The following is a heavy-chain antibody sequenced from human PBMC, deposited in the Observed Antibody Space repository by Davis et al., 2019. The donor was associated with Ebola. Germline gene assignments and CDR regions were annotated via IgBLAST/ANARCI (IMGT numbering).Heavy chain of an antibody. Sequence: KVSCKASGYTFTSYWISWVRQMPGKGLEWMGVIFSGDSDTRYSPSFQGQVTISADKSINTAYLQWSSLKASDSAIYYCARVDMLTGYSFDYWGRGTVVTVSS. CDR1: GYTFTSYW. CDR2: IFSGDSDT. CDR3: ARVDMLTGYSFDY. V-gene: IGHV5-51*01. J-gene: IGHJ4*02. D-gene: IGHD3-9*01.